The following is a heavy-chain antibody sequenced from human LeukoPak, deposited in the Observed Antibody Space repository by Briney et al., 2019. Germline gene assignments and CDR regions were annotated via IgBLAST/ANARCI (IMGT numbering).Heavy chain of an antibody. J-gene: IGHJ4*02. Sequence: SGTLSLTCAVSGGSISSSNWWSWVRRPPGKGLEWIGEIYHSGSTNYNPSLKSRVTISVDKSKNQFSLKLSSVTAADTAVYYCARVGTRYCSSTSCSIDYWGQGTLVTVSS. CDR3: ARVGTRYCSSTSCSIDY. D-gene: IGHD2-2*01. V-gene: IGHV4-4*02. CDR2: IYHSGST. CDR1: GGSISSSNW.